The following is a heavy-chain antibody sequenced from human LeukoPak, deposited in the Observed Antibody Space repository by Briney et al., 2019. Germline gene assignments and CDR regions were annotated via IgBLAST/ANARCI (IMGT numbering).Heavy chain of an antibody. Sequence: SGTPCPTCSVSGAALRRDYSDWLPEPPGKGLERIWYISVTGKTYSNPSPTSLVTLSLDTSKKKFSLRLRSLTSPDSVVYYCATGYCEPFSAWGTGILVTFS. V-gene: IGHV4-59*01. CDR2: ISVTGKT. D-gene: IGHD3-3*02. J-gene: IGHJ5*02. CDR1: GAALRRDY. CDR3: ATGYCEPFSA.